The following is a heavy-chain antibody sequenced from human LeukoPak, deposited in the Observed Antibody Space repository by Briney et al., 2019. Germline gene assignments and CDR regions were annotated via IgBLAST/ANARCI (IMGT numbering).Heavy chain of an antibody. D-gene: IGHD6-13*01. Sequence: TSVKVSCKASGFTFTSSAVQWVRQARGQRLEWIGWIVVGSGNTNYAQKFQERVTITRDMSTSTAYMELSSLRSEDTAVYCCAAADSSSWTDFDYWGQGTLVTVSS. CDR2: IVVGSGNT. J-gene: IGHJ4*02. CDR3: AAADSSSWTDFDY. V-gene: IGHV1-58*01. CDR1: GFTFTSSA.